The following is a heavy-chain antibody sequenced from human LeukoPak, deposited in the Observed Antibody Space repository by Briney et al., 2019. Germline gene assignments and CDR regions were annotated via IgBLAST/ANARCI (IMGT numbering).Heavy chain of an antibody. CDR1: GFTVSSNY. CDR3: ARDPGYGDYAYYFDY. D-gene: IGHD4-17*01. V-gene: IGHV3-66*01. Sequence: GGSLRLSCAASGFTVSSNYMSWVRQAPGKGLEWVSVIYSGGSTYYADSVKGRFTISRDNSKNTLYLQMGSLRAEDMAVYYCARDPGYGDYAYYFDYWGQGTLVTVSS. J-gene: IGHJ4*02. CDR2: IYSGGST.